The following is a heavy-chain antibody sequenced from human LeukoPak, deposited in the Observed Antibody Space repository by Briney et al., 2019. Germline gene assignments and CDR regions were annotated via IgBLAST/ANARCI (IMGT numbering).Heavy chain of an antibody. CDR3: AREDYYGSGSYSLDY. J-gene: IGHJ4*02. D-gene: IGHD3-10*01. CDR1: GFTVSSNY. V-gene: IGHV3-66*01. CDR2: IYSGGST. Sequence: PGGSLRLSCAASGFTVSSNYMSWVRQAPGKGLEWVSVIYSGGSTYYADSVKGRFTISRDNSKNTLYLQMNSLRAEDTAVYYCAREDYYGSGSYSLDYWGQGTLVTVSS.